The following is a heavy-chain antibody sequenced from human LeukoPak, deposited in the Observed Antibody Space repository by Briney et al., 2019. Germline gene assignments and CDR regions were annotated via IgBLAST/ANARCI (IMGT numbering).Heavy chain of an antibody. D-gene: IGHD3-16*02. V-gene: IGHV1-18*01. CDR3: VRGGRDLRAWVDT. Sequence: ASVRESCKSGGYTFTTCGISALRQAPGQGLEWMGWISAYNGNTNYAQKLQGRVTMTTDTSTTTAYMELRSLPSDDTAVCYCVRGGRDLRAWVDTCGQGTLVTVSS. CDR2: ISAYNGNT. J-gene: IGHJ5*02. CDR1: GYTFTTCG.